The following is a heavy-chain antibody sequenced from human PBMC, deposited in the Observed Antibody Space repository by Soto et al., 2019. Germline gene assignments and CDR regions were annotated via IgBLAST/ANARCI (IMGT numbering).Heavy chain of an antibody. CDR3: ARDFVVPVAMSLDRYYYYGMDV. CDR1: GFTVSSNY. CDR2: IYSGGST. D-gene: IGHD2-2*01. J-gene: IGHJ6*02. V-gene: IGHV3-66*01. Sequence: EVQLVESGGGLVQPGGSLRLSCAASGFTVSSNYMSWVRQAPGKGLEWVSVIYSGGSTYYADSVKGRFTISRDNSKNTLYLQMNSLRAADTAVYYCARDFVVPVAMSLDRYYYYGMDVWGQGTKVTVSS.